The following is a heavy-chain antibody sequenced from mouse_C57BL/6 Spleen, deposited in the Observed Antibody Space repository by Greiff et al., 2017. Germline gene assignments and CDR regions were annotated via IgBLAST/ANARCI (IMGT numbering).Heavy chain of an antibody. J-gene: IGHJ2*01. Sequence: VQLKESGPGLVKPSQSLSLTCSVTGYYITSGYYWNWIRQFPGNKLEWMGYISYDGSNKYNPSLKNRISITRDTSKNLVFLKLNSLTTEDTATYYCATTGGPWSSYFDYWGQGTTLTVSS. CDR2: ISYDGSN. CDR1: GYYITSGYY. CDR3: ATTGGPWSSYFDY. V-gene: IGHV3-6*01.